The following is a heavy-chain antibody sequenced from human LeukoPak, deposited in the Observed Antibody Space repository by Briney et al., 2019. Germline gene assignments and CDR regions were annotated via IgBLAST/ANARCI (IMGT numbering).Heavy chain of an antibody. CDR2: ISSSSSYI. Sequence: GGSLRLSCAASGFTFSSYSMNWVRQAPGKGLEWVSSISSSSSYIYYADSVKGRFTISRDNAKNSLYLQMNSLRAEDTAVYYCGRGMRDYYGLDYWGQGILVTVPS. CDR1: GFTFSSYS. J-gene: IGHJ4*02. CDR3: GRGMRDYYGLDY. D-gene: IGHD3-10*01. V-gene: IGHV3-21*01.